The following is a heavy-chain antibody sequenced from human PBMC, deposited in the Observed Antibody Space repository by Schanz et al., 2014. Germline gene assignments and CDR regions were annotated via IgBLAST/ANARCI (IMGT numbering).Heavy chain of an antibody. CDR2: IYHSGNT. CDR3: ARDSLRGATGGYGMDV. J-gene: IGHJ6*02. V-gene: IGHV4-4*02. CDR1: GFSFSSYS. D-gene: IGHD2-8*02. Sequence: VQLLESGGGLVRPGGSLRLSCAASGFSFSSYSMNWVRQPPGKGLEWIGEIYHSGNTNYNASLKSRVTISVDKSKNQFSLKVRSVTAADTAVYYCARDSLRGATGGYGMDVWGQGTTVTVSS.